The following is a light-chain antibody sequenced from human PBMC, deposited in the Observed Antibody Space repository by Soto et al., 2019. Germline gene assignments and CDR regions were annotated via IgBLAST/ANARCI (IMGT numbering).Light chain of an antibody. CDR2: TNH. CDR1: ASNLGGNP. V-gene: IGLV1-44*01. J-gene: IGLJ2*01. Sequence: QPVLTQPPSVSGTPGQKVSISCSGSASNLGGNPVNWYQHLPGAAPKLLIYTNHQRPSGVPDRFSGSKSGTSASLAITGLQTGDEADYYCGTWDGSLSAGVFGGGTKLTVL. CDR3: GTWDGSLSAGV.